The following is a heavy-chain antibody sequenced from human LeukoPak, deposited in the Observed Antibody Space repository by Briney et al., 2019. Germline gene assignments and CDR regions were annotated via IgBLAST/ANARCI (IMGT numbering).Heavy chain of an antibody. CDR3: ARSRCSGSTSCYHFFFFDS. CDR1: GYTLTELS. J-gene: IGHJ4*02. Sequence: ASVKVSCKVSGYTLTELSMHWVRQAPGKGLEWMGGFDPEDGETIYAQKFQGRVTMTTDTSTGTAYLELRSLRSDDTAVYYCARSRCSGSTSCYHFFFFDSWGQGSLVTVSS. V-gene: IGHV1-24*01. D-gene: IGHD2-2*01. CDR2: FDPEDGET.